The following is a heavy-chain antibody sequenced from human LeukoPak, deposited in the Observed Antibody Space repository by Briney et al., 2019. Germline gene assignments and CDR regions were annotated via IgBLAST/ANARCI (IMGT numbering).Heavy chain of an antibody. CDR3: AKYNGGYYSYYYMDV. D-gene: IGHD1-1*01. J-gene: IGHJ6*03. CDR1: GFTFSSYG. Sequence: PGGSLRLSCAASGFTFSSYGMNWVRQAPGKGLEWVSFISNSSSYIYYADSVKGRFTISRDNTKNSLYLQMNSLRAEDTAIYYCAKYNGGYYSYYYMDVWGKGTTVTISS. CDR2: ISNSSSYI. V-gene: IGHV3-21*04.